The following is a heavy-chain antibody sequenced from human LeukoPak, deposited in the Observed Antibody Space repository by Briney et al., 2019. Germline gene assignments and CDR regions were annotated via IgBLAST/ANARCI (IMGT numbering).Heavy chain of an antibody. Sequence: GGSLRLSCAASGFIFSNYWMAWVRQAPGKGLEWVANIKEDGSDKSYVDSVKGRFTIYRDNAKNSLYLQMNSLSAEDTAVYYCARDAAYGYDRFDYWGQGTQVTVSS. CDR1: GFIFSNYW. J-gene: IGHJ4*02. CDR2: IKEDGSDK. D-gene: IGHD5-18*01. V-gene: IGHV3-7*01. CDR3: ARDAAYGYDRFDY.